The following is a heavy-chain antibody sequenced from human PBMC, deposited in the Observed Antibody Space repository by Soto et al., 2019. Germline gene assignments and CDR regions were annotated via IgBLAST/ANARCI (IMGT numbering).Heavy chain of an antibody. V-gene: IGHV1-8*01. D-gene: IGHD1-26*01. J-gene: IGHJ4*02. CDR3: ARGVSAGVDY. CDR2: MEPSTGRT. CDR1: GYSFTSLD. Sequence: QVQLVQSGAEVREPGASVKVSCKASGYSFTSLDINWVRQTAGQGLEWMGWMEPSTGRTGYAQKFQGRVTMTRDTSINTAYMGLTTLTSDDTDCDYCARGVSAGVDYWGQGTLVIVSS.